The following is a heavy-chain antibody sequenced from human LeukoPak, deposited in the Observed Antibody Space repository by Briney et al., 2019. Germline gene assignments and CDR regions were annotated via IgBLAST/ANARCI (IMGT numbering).Heavy chain of an antibody. CDR3: ARDSDYYDILTGYYKGGFDY. CDR2: ISSSGSTI. Sequence: GGSLRLSCAASGFTFSDYYMSWIRQAPGKGLEWVSYISSSGSTIYYADSVKGRFTISRDNAKNSLYLQMNSLRAEDTAVYYCARDSDYYDILTGYYKGGFDYWGQGTLVTVSS. D-gene: IGHD3-9*01. V-gene: IGHV3-11*04. CDR1: GFTFSDYY. J-gene: IGHJ4*02.